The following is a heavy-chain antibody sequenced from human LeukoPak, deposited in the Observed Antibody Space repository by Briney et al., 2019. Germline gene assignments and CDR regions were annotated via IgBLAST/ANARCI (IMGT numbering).Heavy chain of an antibody. CDR1: GFTFSSYG. J-gene: IGHJ4*02. CDR2: IRYDGSNK. Sequence: GSLRLSCAASGFTFSSYGMHWVRQAPGKGLEWVAFIRYDGSNKYYADSVKGRFTISRDNSKNTLYLQMNSLRAEDTAVYYCAKDKGYYDSSGYYPGHWGQGTLVTVSS. CDR3: AKDKGYYDSSGYYPGH. V-gene: IGHV3-30*02. D-gene: IGHD3-22*01.